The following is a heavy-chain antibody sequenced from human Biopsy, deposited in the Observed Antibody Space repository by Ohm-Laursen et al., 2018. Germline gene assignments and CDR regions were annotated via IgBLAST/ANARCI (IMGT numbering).Heavy chain of an antibody. CDR3: ARSMTTMVRRRSYYFDY. V-gene: IGHV3-7*01. CDR2: IKQDGGET. D-gene: IGHD3-10*01. CDR1: GFTFSSYW. Sequence: SLRLSCAASGFTFSSYWMSWVRQAPGKGLEWVANIKQDGGETYFVDSVKGRFTISRDSAKSSLYLQMNSLRAEDTAVYYCARSMTTMVRRRSYYFDYWGQGTLVTVSS. J-gene: IGHJ4*02.